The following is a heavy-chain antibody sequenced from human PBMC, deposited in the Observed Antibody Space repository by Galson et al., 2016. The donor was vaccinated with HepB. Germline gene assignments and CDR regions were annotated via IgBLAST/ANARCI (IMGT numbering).Heavy chain of an antibody. V-gene: IGHV3-30*18. CDR3: AKSPLMFFGELLGYFQH. CDR2: ISYDASKK. D-gene: IGHD3-10*01. J-gene: IGHJ1*01. Sequence: SLRLSCAASGFTFGSYGIHWVRQAPGKGLEWVAVISYDASKKHYADSVKGRFTISRDKSKKTLYLQMNSLRAEDTAVYYCAKSPLMFFGELLGYFQHWGQGTLVTVSS. CDR1: GFTFGSYG.